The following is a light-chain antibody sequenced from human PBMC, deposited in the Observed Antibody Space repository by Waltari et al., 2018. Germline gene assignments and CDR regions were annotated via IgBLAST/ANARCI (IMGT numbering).Light chain of an antibody. CDR1: QCISNF. CDR2: AAS. CDR3: QNYNSAPLA. J-gene: IGKJ4*01. V-gene: IGKV1-27*01. Sequence: DIQMTQSPSSLSASVGDRVTITCRASQCISNFLAWYQQKPGKIPKLLIHAASTLRSGVPSRFSGSGSGTDFTLTVSSLQPEDVATYYCQNYNSAPLAFGGGTTVEIK.